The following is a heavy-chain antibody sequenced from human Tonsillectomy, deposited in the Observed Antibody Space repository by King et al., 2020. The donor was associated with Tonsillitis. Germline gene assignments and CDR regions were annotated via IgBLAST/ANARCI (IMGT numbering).Heavy chain of an antibody. CDR3: AKVGSSWFAEYFHH. Sequence: VQLVESGGDLVQPGGSLRLSCAASGFTFSSYTMSWVRQAPGKGLEWVSSIGGICASTYFADSVKGRFTISRDNSMNTLSLQMSSLRAEDTAIYYCAKVGSSWFAEYFHHWGQGTLVTVSS. D-gene: IGHD6-13*01. J-gene: IGHJ1*01. V-gene: IGHV3-23*04. CDR1: GFTFSSYT. CDR2: IGGICAST.